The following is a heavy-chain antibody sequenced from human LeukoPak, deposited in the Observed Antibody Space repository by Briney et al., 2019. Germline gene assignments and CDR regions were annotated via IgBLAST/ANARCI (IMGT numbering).Heavy chain of an antibody. CDR1: GFTVSSNY. J-gene: IGHJ6*02. CDR3: AKDGYYGMDV. CDR2: IYSGGST. Sequence: GGSLRLSCAASGFTVSSNYMSWVRQAPGKGLEWVSVIYSGGSTYYADSVKGRFTISRDSSKNTLDLQMNSLRAEDTAVYSCAKDGYYGMDVWGQGTTVTVSS. V-gene: IGHV3-53*01.